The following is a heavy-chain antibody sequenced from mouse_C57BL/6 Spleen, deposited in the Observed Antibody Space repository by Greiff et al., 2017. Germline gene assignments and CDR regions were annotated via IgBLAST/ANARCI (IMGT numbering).Heavy chain of an antibody. V-gene: IGHV1-80*01. CDR2: IYPGDGDT. CDR1: GYAFSSYW. CDR3: ARPIYYDYAYAMDY. Sequence: VQLQQSGAELVKPGASVKISCKASGYAFSSYWMNWVKQRPGKGLEWIGQIYPGDGDTNYNGKFKGKATLTADKSSSTAYMQLSSLTSEDSAVYFCARPIYYDYAYAMDYWGQGTSVTVSS. D-gene: IGHD2-4*01. J-gene: IGHJ4*01.